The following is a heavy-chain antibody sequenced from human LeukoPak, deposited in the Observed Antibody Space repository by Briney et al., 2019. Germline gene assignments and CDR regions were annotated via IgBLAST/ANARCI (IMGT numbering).Heavy chain of an antibody. D-gene: IGHD3-22*01. CDR1: GYTFTGYY. Sequence: ASVKVSCKASGYTFTGYYMHWVRQAPGQGLEWMGWINPNSGGTNYAQKFQGRVTMTRDTSISTVYMELSRLRSDDTAVYYCARDYGSWDSSGYYYEDYWGQGTLVTVSS. V-gene: IGHV1-2*02. J-gene: IGHJ4*02. CDR2: INPNSGGT. CDR3: ARDYGSWDSSGYYYEDY.